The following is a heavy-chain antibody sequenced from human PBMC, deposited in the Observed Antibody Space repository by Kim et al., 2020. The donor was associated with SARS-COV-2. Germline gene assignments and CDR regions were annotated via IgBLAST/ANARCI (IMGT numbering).Heavy chain of an antibody. J-gene: IGHJ6*02. CDR3: ARAAAGGNYYYYYGMDV. D-gene: IGHD6-13*01. CDR1: GFTFSSYD. V-gene: IGHV3-13*04. Sequence: GGSLRLSCAASGFTFSSYDMHWVRQAPGKGLEWVSAIGTAGDTYYPGSVKGRFTIFREDAKNSLYLQMNSLLAGDTAVYYCARAAAGGNYYYYYGMDVWGQGTTVTVSS. CDR2: IGTAGDT.